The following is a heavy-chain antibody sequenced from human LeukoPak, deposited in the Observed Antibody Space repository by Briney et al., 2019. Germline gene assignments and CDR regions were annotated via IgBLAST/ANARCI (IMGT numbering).Heavy chain of an antibody. CDR2: IYYSGST. V-gene: IGHV4-59*08. Sequence: SETLSLTCTVSDGSISSYYWSWIRQPPGKGLEWIGYIYYSGSTNYNPSLKSRVTISVDTSKNQFSLKLSSVTAADTAVYYCARHASYDSSGYYYVRYFDYWGQGTLVTVSS. CDR1: DGSISSYY. CDR3: ARHASYDSSGYYYVRYFDY. J-gene: IGHJ4*02. D-gene: IGHD3-22*01.